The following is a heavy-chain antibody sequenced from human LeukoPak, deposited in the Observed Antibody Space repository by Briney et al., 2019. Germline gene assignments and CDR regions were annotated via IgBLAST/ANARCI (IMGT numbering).Heavy chain of an antibody. CDR2: INPSGGST. CDR3: ARGRVSSSTWYSTYYYYFYMDV. D-gene: IGHD4-11*01. CDR1: GGTFSSYA. J-gene: IGHJ6*03. V-gene: IGHV1-46*01. Sequence: ASVKVSCKASGGTFSSYAISWVRQAPGQGLEWMGIINPSGGSTSYAQKFQGRVTMTRDMSTSTVYMELSSLRSEDTAVYFCARGRVSSSTWYSTYYYYFYMDVWGKGTTVTVSS.